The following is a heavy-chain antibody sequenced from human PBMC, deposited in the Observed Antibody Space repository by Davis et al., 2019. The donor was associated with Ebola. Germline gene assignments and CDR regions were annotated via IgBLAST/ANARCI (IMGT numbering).Heavy chain of an antibody. Sequence: MPSETLSLTCTVSGGSIRSGDYYWSWIRQPPGKGLEWIGYIYYSGSTYYNPSLKSRVTISVDTSKNQFSLKLSSVTAADTAVYYCARDDFWSGYYGVYYGMDVWGQGTTVTVSS. CDR2: IYYSGST. CDR3: ARDDFWSGYYGVYYGMDV. J-gene: IGHJ6*02. CDR1: GGSIRSGDYY. V-gene: IGHV4-30-4*01. D-gene: IGHD3-3*01.